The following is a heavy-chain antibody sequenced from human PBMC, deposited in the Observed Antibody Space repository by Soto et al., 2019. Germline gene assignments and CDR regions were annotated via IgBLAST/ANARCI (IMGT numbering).Heavy chain of an antibody. CDR2: IYYSGST. V-gene: IGHV4-59*08. J-gene: IGHJ4*02. CDR1: GGSISSYY. CDR3: AVRTSGPTFDY. Sequence: QVQLQESGPGLVKPSETLSLTCTVSGGSISSYYWSWIRQPPGKGLEWFGYIYYSGSTNDNPSLNIRGTISVDTSKNQFSLKLSSVTAADTAVYYCAVRTSGPTFDYWGQGTLVTVSS.